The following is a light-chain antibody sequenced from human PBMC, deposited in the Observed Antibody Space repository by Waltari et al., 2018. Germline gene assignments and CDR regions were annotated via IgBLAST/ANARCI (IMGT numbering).Light chain of an antibody. CDR3: QQRINWPIT. Sequence: DIVLTQSPATLSLSPGERATLSCRASQSVRSYLAWYQQKPGQAPRLLFYDTSYRASGIPGRFSSSGSGTDFTLTISSLEPEDFAVYYCQQRINWPITFGHGTRLEIK. J-gene: IGKJ5*01. V-gene: IGKV3-11*01. CDR1: QSVRSY. CDR2: DTS.